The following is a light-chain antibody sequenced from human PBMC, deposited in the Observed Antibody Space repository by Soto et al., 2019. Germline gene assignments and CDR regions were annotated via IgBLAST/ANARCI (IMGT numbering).Light chain of an antibody. Sequence: EIVLTQSPGTLSLSPGESVTLSCRASQSVGSNYLAWYQQKPGQAPRLLIYGASNRATGIPDRFSGSGSGTDFTLTISRREPEDFAVYYCQEYGSSRTFGQGTKVEIE. CDR3: QEYGSSRT. CDR2: GAS. CDR1: QSVGSNY. J-gene: IGKJ1*01. V-gene: IGKV3-20*01.